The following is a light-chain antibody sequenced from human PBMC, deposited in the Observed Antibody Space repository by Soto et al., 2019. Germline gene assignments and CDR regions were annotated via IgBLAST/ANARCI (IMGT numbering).Light chain of an antibody. CDR1: QSISSW. J-gene: IGKJ1*01. CDR3: QQYNSYGTPWM. Sequence: DIPMTQSPSTLSATVGDRVTITCRASQSISSWLAWYQQKPGKAPKLLIYDASSLESGVPSRFSGSGSGTEFTLTISSLQPDDFATYYCQQYNSYGTPWMFGQGTKVEIK. CDR2: DAS. V-gene: IGKV1-5*01.